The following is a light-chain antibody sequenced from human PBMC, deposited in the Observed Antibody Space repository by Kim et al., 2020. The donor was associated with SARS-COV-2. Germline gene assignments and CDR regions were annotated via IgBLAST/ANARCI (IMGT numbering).Light chain of an antibody. CDR3: QTWGTGDQAV. Sequence: QLVLTQSPSASLGASVKLTCTLSSGHSTYAIAWHRQQPGKGPRYLMKLNSDGSHTKGDGIPDRFSGSSSGAERYLTISSLQSEDEADYYCQTWGTGDQAVFGGGTQLTVL. J-gene: IGLJ2*01. CDR1: SGHSTYA. CDR2: LNSDGSH. V-gene: IGLV4-69*01.